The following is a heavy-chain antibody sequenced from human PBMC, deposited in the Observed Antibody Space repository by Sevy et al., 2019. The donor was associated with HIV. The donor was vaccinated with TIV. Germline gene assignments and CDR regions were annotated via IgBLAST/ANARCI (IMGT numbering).Heavy chain of an antibody. V-gene: IGHV4-39*01. J-gene: IGHJ4*02. CDR2: IYYSGGT. Sequence: SETLSLTCTVSGGSISSSSYYWGWIRQPPGKGLEWIGSIYYSGGTFYNPSLRSRVTMSVDMSKNQFSLKVSSVTAADTAVNYCARLAYGDYAGMFDYWGQGTLVTVSS. CDR1: GGSISSSSYY. CDR3: ARLAYGDYAGMFDY. D-gene: IGHD4-17*01.